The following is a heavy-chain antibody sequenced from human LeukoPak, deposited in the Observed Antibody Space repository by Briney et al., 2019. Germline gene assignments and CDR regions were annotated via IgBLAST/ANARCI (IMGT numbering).Heavy chain of an antibody. D-gene: IGHD6-19*01. J-gene: IGHJ4*02. CDR1: GFTFSSYA. CDR3: ANSANIAVAGTPDDY. V-gene: IGHV3-23*01. Sequence: PGGSLRLSCAASGFTFSSYAMSWVHQAPGKGLEWVSAISGSGGSTYYADSVKGRFTISRDNSKNTLYLQMNSLRAEDTAVYYCANSANIAVAGTPDDYWGQGTLVTVSS. CDR2: ISGSGGST.